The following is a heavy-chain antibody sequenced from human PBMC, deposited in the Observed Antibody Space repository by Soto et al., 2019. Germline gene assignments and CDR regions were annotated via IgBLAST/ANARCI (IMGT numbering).Heavy chain of an antibody. J-gene: IGHJ4*02. CDR2: IYYSGST. Sequence: SETLSLTCTVSGGSISSGDYYWSWIRLPPGKGLEWIGYIYYSGSTYYNPSLKSRITISVDTSKNQFSLKLSSVTAADTAVYYCATYYYGSGPEYYFDYWGQGTLVTVSS. CDR1: GGSISSGDYY. V-gene: IGHV4-30-4*01. CDR3: ATYYYGSGPEYYFDY. D-gene: IGHD3-10*01.